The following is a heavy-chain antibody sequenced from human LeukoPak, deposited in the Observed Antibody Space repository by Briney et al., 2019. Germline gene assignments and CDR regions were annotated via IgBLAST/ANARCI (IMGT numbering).Heavy chain of an antibody. V-gene: IGHV4-34*01. CDR3: ARGSQLVVAATAGWFDP. D-gene: IGHD2-15*01. CDR1: GGSFSDYY. J-gene: IGHJ5*02. CDR2: INHSGRT. Sequence: SETLSLTCAVYGGSFSDYYWSWIRQSPGKGLEWIGEINHSGRTNYNPSLKSRVTISVDTSKNQFSLKLTSVTAADTAVYYCARGSQLVVAATAGWFDPWGQGTLVTVSS.